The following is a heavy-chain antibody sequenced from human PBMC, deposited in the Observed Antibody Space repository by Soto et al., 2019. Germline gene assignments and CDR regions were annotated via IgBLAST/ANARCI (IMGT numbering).Heavy chain of an antibody. V-gene: IGHV4-31*11. J-gene: IGHJ1*01. CDR2: ISSGGSP. CDR1: DESVTSPGNY. Sequence: SVTLSLTCDVSDESVTSPGNYWNWIRQRPDTGLEWIGYISSGGSPFYNPSLKSRVSISLDTSKNVISLALRSVTAADTAVYYCTLNHCAGGGCYDRDYWGRGTRVTVSS. D-gene: IGHD2-15*01. CDR3: TLNHCAGGGCYDRDY.